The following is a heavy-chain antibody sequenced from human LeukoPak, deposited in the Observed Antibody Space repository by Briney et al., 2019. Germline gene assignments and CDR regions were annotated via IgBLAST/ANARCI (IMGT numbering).Heavy chain of an antibody. Sequence: ASVKVSCKASGYTFTSYAMHWVRQAPGQRLEWMGWINAGNGNTNYAQKLQGRVTMTTDTSTSTAYMELRSLRSDDTAVYYCARARVLNWFDPWGQGTLVTVSS. CDR1: GYTFTSYA. CDR3: ARARVLNWFDP. CDR2: INAGNGNT. V-gene: IGHV1-3*01. J-gene: IGHJ5*02. D-gene: IGHD6-6*01.